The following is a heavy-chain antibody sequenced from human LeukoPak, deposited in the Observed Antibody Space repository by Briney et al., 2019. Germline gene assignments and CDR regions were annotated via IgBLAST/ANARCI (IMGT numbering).Heavy chain of an antibody. Sequence: ASVTVSCKASGYTFSNYYMHWVRQAPGQGLEGMGLINPTGTGTNYAQKFRGRVTLTRDTSTTTVYMELSSLRSEDSAVYYCAREESGGYFDYWGQGTLVTVSS. CDR2: INPTGTGT. CDR3: AREESGGYFDY. J-gene: IGHJ4*02. V-gene: IGHV1-46*01. D-gene: IGHD2-8*02. CDR1: GYTFSNYY.